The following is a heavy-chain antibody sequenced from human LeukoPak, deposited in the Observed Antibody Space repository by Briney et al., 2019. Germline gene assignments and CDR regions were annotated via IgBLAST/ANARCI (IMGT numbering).Heavy chain of an antibody. CDR1: GGSISSYY. CDR3: ARIHRYCSGGACYVLDN. Sequence: SETLSLTCTVSGGSISSYYWSWIRQPPGKGLEWIGYIYYSGSTNYNPSFKSRITISVDTSRNQFSLQLSSVTAADTAVCYCARIHRYCSGGACYVLDNWGQGTLVAVSS. CDR2: IYYSGST. D-gene: IGHD2-15*01. V-gene: IGHV4-59*01. J-gene: IGHJ4*02.